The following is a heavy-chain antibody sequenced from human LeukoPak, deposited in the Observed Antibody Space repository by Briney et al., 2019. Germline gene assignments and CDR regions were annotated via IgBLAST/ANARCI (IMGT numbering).Heavy chain of an antibody. J-gene: IGHJ4*02. CDR2: ISGSGGST. Sequence: PGGSLRLSCAASGFTFSSYAMSWVRQAPGKGLEWVSAISGSGGSTYYADSVKGRFTISRDNSKNTLYLQMNSLRAEDTAVYYCAKYLGYCTNGVCYLDYWGQGPLVTVSS. V-gene: IGHV3-23*01. CDR3: AKYLGYCTNGVCYLDY. CDR1: GFTFSSYA. D-gene: IGHD2-8*01.